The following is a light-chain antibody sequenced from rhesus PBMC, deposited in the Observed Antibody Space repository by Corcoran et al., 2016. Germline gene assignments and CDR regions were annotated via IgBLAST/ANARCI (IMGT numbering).Light chain of an antibody. CDR1: QSVSSY. Sequence: EIVMTQSPATLALSPGERATLSCRASQSVSSYLAWYQQKPGQAPRLLIHGASSRAPGIPDRCSGSGSGTAFTLTISSLGPEDVGVYFCLQSSNWPWTFGQGTKVEIK. V-gene: IGKV3-24*04. CDR3: LQSSNWPWT. J-gene: IGKJ1*01. CDR2: GAS.